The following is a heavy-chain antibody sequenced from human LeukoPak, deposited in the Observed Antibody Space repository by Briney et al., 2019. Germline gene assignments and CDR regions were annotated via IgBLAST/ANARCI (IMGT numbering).Heavy chain of an antibody. CDR2: IGTAGDT. J-gene: IGHJ5*02. CDR1: GFTFSSYD. Sequence: GGSLRLSCAASGFTFSSYDMHWVRQATGKGLEWVSAIGTAGDTYYPGSVKGRFTISRENAKNSLYLQMNSLRAGDTAVYYCARGSHSGSYYKYNWFDPWGQGTLVTVSS. V-gene: IGHV3-13*01. D-gene: IGHD3-10*01. CDR3: ARGSHSGSYYKYNWFDP.